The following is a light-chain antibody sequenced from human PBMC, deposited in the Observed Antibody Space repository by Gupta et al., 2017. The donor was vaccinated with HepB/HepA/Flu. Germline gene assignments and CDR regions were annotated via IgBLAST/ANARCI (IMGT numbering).Light chain of an antibody. CDR2: DVS. Sequence: ALIQSACVSGSPGRSITISFTGTSSDVGGDNFVMWYQHHPAKARKLMIYDVSNRTSGIAIRLSGSPAGNTTSLTISGLKVEDEGDYYGSADTSRNTVVFGGGTMLTVL. J-gene: IGLJ2*01. CDR3: SADTSRNTVV. V-gene: IGLV2-14*03. CDR1: SSDVGGDNF.